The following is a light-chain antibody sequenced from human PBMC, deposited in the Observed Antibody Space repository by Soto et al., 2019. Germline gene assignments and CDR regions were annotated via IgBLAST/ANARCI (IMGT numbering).Light chain of an antibody. J-gene: IGLJ1*01. Sequence: QSVLTQPPSVSAAPGQKVTISCSGSTSNIGNNYVSWFQQLPGKAPKLLIYDNHKRPSGIPDRFSGSKSGTSATLGITGLQTGDEADYYCGTWDNNLSAGVFGTGTKLTVL. CDR2: DNH. V-gene: IGLV1-51*01. CDR3: GTWDNNLSAGV. CDR1: TSNIGNNY.